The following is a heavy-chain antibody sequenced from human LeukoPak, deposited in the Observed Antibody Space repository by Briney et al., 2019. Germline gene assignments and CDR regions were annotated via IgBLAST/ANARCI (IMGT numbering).Heavy chain of an antibody. J-gene: IGHJ5*01. V-gene: IGHV3-64D*09. D-gene: IGHD3-16*01. CDR1: GFTFSNYS. Sequence: PGGSLRLSCSASGFTFSNYSMHWVRQAPGKGLEYVSAINSNGDSTYYADSVKGRFIISRDNSKNSLSLQMSSLRPEDTAVYYCVKSASSFGGNCCDSWGQGTLVTVSS. CDR2: INSNGDST. CDR3: VKSASSFGGNCCDS.